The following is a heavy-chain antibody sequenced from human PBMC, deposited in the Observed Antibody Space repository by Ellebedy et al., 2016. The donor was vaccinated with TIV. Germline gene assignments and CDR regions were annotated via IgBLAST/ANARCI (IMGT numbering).Heavy chain of an antibody. CDR3: ARGLGGGEYFDF. CDR2: INHSVGT. D-gene: IGHD2/OR15-2a*01. V-gene: IGHV4-34*01. CDR1: GVSFSGSY. Sequence: MPSETLSLTCAVYGVSFSGSYWSWIRRPPGKGLEWIGEINHSVGTNSNPSLKSRVTISLDTSKNQFSLKLTSVHAADTADYFCARGLGGGEYFDFWGQGTPVTVSS. J-gene: IGHJ4*02.